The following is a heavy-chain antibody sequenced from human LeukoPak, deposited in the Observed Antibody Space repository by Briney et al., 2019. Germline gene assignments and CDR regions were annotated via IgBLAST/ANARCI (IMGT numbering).Heavy chain of an antibody. D-gene: IGHD3-16*01. Sequence: ESGPTLVNPTQTLTLTCTFPGFSLSTTGMCVAWIRQPPGKALEWLALIDWDDDKFYSTSLKTRLTISKDTSKNQVVLTMTNMDPVDTATYYCARILSVGDRGFDAFDIWGPGTMVTVSS. CDR2: IDWDDDK. CDR1: GFSLSTTGMC. CDR3: ARILSVGDRGFDAFDI. V-gene: IGHV2-70*01. J-gene: IGHJ3*02.